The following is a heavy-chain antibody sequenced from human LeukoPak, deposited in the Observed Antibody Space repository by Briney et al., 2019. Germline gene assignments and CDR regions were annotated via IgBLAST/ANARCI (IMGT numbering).Heavy chain of an antibody. CDR1: GYTFTSYY. V-gene: IGHV1-69*05. CDR3: AMQSGYCSGGSCYQPPALDSYYFDY. J-gene: IGHJ4*02. D-gene: IGHD2-15*01. Sequence: ASVKVSCKASGYTFTSYYMHWVRQAPGQGLEWMGGIIPIFGTANYAQKFQGRVTITTDESTSTAYMELSSLRSEDTAVYYCAMQSGYCSGGSCYQPPALDSYYFDYWGQGTLVTVSS. CDR2: IIPIFGTA.